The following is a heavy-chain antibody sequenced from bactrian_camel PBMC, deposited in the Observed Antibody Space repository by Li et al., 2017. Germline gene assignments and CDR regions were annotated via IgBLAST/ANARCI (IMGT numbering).Heavy chain of an antibody. Sequence: HVQLVESGGGSVQAGGSLRLACVASPFNGVDIAWFRRAPGKENEAVASIVPGGRSPNLADFARGRFTISQDAATDTVYLQMNSLKPEDTAMYYCAAGSDLGYWGQGTQVTVS. CDR2: IVPGGRSP. CDR3: AAGSDLGY. J-gene: IGHJ6*01. V-gene: IGHV3S63*01. CDR1: PFNGVD.